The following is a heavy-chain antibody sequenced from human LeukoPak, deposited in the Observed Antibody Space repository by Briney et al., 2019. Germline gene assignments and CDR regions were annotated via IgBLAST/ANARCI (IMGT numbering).Heavy chain of an antibody. CDR3: TRAWFY. Sequence: GGSMRLSCAAYGVTFSTYEMNWVRQAPGKGLEWVSYISSGGSTIYYADSVKGRFTVSRDNAKNSLYLQMNSLRAEDTAVYYCTRAWFYWGQGTLVTVSS. V-gene: IGHV3-48*03. CDR1: GVTFSTYE. D-gene: IGHD3-9*01. J-gene: IGHJ4*02. CDR2: ISSGGSTI.